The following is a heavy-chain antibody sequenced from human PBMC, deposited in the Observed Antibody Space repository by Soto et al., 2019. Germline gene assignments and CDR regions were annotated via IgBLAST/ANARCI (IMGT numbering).Heavy chain of an antibody. V-gene: IGHV3-11*01. CDR2: ISSSGTTI. CDR3: AKAGYPMTSGYYYPFPFDY. Sequence: GGSLRLSCAASGITISDYYMSWIRQAPGKGLEWVSYISSSGTTIYYADSVKGRFTISRDNAKNSLYLQMNSLRAEDTALYYCAKAGYPMTSGYYYPFPFDYWGQGTLVTVSS. CDR1: GITISDYY. D-gene: IGHD3-22*01. J-gene: IGHJ4*02.